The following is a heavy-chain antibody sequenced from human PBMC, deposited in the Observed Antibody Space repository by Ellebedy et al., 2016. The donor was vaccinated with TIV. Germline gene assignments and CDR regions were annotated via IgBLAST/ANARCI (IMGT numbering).Heavy chain of an antibody. CDR2: INPNSGGT. Sequence: ASVKVSCXASGGTFSSYAISWVRQAPGQGLEWMGWINPNSGGTNYAQKFHGWVTMTRDTSISTAYMELSRLRSDDTAVYYCARDAEPTVTDPYYYYYGMDVWGQGTTVTVSS. CDR3: ARDAEPTVTDPYYYYYGMDV. CDR1: GGTFSSYA. D-gene: IGHD1-14*01. J-gene: IGHJ6*02. V-gene: IGHV1-2*04.